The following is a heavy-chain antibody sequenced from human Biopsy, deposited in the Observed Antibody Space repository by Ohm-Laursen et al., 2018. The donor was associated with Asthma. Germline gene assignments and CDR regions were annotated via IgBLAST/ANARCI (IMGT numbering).Heavy chain of an antibody. CDR1: GDSISSYH. V-gene: IGHV4-59*12. CDR3: ARAQDYYDSRGYYRSFDY. Sequence: TLSLTCTVSGDSISSYHWSWIRQPPGKGLEWVGDVFYGGATNYNPSLKSRVTISVDTSKNQFSLKLNSVTAADTAVYYCARAQDYYDSRGYYRSFDYWGQGTLVTVSS. D-gene: IGHD3-22*01. CDR2: VFYGGAT. J-gene: IGHJ4*02.